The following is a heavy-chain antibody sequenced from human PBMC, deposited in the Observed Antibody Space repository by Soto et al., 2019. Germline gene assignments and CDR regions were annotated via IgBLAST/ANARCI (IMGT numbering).Heavy chain of an antibody. D-gene: IGHD4-17*01. Sequence: EVQLLESGGGLVQPGGSLRLSCAASGFTFSSYAMSWVRQAPGKGLEWVSAISGSGGSTYYADSVKGRFTISRDNSKNTLYLQMNSLRAEDTAVYDCTKGTVTTGGGGITWGQGTLVTVSS. CDR3: TKGTVTTGGGGIT. CDR1: GFTFSSYA. V-gene: IGHV3-23*01. J-gene: IGHJ5*02. CDR2: ISGSGGST.